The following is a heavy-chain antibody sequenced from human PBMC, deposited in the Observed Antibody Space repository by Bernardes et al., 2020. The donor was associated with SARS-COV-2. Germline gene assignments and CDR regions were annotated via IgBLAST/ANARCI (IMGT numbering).Heavy chain of an antibody. CDR3: ARNAIGGYYYGMDV. CDR1: LFSLSPSGMC. V-gene: IGHV2-70*01. CDR2: IDWDDDK. J-gene: IGHJ6*02. Sequence: SGSTLLKPTQTLTLTCPFSLFSLSPSGMCVSWIRQPPGKALEWLALIDWDDDKYYSTSLKTRLTISKDTSKNQVVLTMTNMDPVDTATYYCARNAIGGYYYGMDVWGQGTTVTVSS. D-gene: IGHD3-10*01.